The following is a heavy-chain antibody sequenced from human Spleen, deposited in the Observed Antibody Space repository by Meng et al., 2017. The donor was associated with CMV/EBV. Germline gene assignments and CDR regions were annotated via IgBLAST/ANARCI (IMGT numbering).Heavy chain of an antibody. J-gene: IGHJ4*02. V-gene: IGHV3-23*01. CDR1: GFTFSKYA. CDR2: ISGSGGTT. Sequence: GGSLRLSCAASGFTFSKYAMSWVRQAPGKGLEWVSNISGSGGTTYYADSVKGRFTISRDNSKNTLYLQMNSLRAEDTAVYYCARCGNYYLNYFDYWGQGTLVTVSS. CDR3: ARCGNYYLNYFDY. D-gene: IGHD1-26*01.